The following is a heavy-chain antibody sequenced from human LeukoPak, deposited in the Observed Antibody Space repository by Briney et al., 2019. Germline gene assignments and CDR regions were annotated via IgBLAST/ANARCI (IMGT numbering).Heavy chain of an antibody. CDR1: GDSLSSSHTYY. Sequence: SETLSLTCSVSGDSLSSSHTYYWGWIRQPPGKGLEWIGSSYFRGSTYSSPSLRSRVAISVDTSKNQFSLKLNSVTAADTAVYYCGSSHSSSWYDWWGQGTLVTVTS. V-gene: IGHV4-39*07. CDR2: SYFRGST. CDR3: GSSHSSSWYDW. D-gene: IGHD6-13*01. J-gene: IGHJ4*02.